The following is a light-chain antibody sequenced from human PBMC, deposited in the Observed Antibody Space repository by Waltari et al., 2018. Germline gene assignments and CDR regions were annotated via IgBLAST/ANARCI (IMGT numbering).Light chain of an antibody. CDR2: GAS. CDR3: QQYNKWPPRT. Sequence: EIVLTQSPATLSLSPGERATLSCRASQSVSSYLVWYQQKPGQTPRLLIYGASNRATGIPARFSGSGSGTDFTLTISSLESEDFAVYYCQQYNKWPPRTFGQGTKVEIK. J-gene: IGKJ1*01. CDR1: QSVSSY. V-gene: IGKV3-11*01.